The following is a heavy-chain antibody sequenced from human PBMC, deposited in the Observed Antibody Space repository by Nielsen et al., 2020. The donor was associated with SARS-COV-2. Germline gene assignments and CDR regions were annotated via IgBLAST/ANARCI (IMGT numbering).Heavy chain of an antibody. V-gene: IGHV1-18*04. J-gene: IGHJ6*03. D-gene: IGHD2-21*02. CDR3: ARGDLYGYSYFYMDV. Sequence: ASVKVSCKTSGYMFTSYTISWVRQAPGQGLEWMGWISAYNGNTDYAQNLQDRVTMTTDTSTSTAYMELRSLRSDDTAVYYCARGDLYGYSYFYMDVWGKGTTVTVSS. CDR2: ISAYNGNT. CDR1: GYMFTSYT.